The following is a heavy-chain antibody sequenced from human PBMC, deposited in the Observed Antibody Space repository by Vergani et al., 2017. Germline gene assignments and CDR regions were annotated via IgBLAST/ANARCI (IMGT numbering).Heavy chain of an antibody. CDR2: INPNSGGT. CDR3: ARELPRRPSGSGSYYKGGRFDP. J-gene: IGHJ5*02. Sequence: QVQLVQSGAEVKKPGASVKVSCKASGYTFTGYYTHWVRQAPGQGLEWMGWINPNSGGTNYAQKFQGRVTMTRDTSISTAYMELSRLRSDDTAVYYCARELPRRPSGSGSYYKGGRFDPWGQGTLVTVSS. CDR1: GYTFTGYY. D-gene: IGHD3-10*01. V-gene: IGHV1-2*02.